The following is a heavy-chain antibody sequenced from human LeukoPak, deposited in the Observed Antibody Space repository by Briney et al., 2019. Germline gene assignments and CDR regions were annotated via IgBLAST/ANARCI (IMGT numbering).Heavy chain of an antibody. CDR2: VSSTGST. J-gene: IGHJ4*02. CDR3: ARGVGSGWSDY. Sequence: ASETLSLTCAVYGGSISGYYWTWIRQSPGKGLEWIGYVSSTGSTNYTPSLKSRVTISIDTSKSQFSLMLTSVTAADTAVYYCARGVGSGWSDYWGQGTLVTVSS. V-gene: IGHV4-59*01. D-gene: IGHD6-19*01. CDR1: GGSISGYY.